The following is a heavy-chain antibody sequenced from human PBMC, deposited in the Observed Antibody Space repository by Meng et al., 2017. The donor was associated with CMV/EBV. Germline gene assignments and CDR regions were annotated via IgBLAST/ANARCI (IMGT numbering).Heavy chain of an antibody. CDR2: INPNSGGT. CDR3: ARASSGYGSAFDI. Sequence: ASVKVFCKASGYTFTGYYMHWVRQAPGQGLEWMGWINPNSGGTNYAQKFQGRVTMTRDTSISTAYMELSRLRSDDTAVYYCARASSGYGSAFDIWGQGTMVTVSS. J-gene: IGHJ3*02. V-gene: IGHV1-2*02. CDR1: GYTFTGYY. D-gene: IGHD3-22*01.